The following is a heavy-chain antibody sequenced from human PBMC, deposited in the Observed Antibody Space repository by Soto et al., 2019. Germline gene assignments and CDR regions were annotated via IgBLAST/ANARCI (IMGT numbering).Heavy chain of an antibody. CDR1: GFTFRSYV. CDR3: ARLGTTGGLDV. J-gene: IGHJ1*01. Sequence: QVQLVESGGGVVQPGTSLRVSCVGSGFTFRSYVIHWVRQAPGKGLEWVALTSYDGSDKYYDDSVRGRFTISRDNSRNAVALQMDIMILDDPALYCCARLGTTGGLDVWGQGTLVSVSS. CDR2: TSYDGSDK. V-gene: IGHV3-30*19. D-gene: IGHD4-17*01.